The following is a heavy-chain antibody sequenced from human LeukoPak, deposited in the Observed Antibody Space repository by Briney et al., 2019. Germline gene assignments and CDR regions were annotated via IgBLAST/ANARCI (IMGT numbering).Heavy chain of an antibody. V-gene: IGHV4-59*01. CDR2: IYYSGST. J-gene: IGHJ3*02. Sequence: SETLSLTCTVSGGSISSYYWSWIRPPPGKGLEWIGYIYYSGSTNYNPSLKSRVTISVDTSKNQFSLKLSSVTAADTAVYYCAARTTGTFWAFDIWGQGTMVTVSS. D-gene: IGHD1-1*01. CDR1: GGSISSYY. CDR3: AARTTGTFWAFDI.